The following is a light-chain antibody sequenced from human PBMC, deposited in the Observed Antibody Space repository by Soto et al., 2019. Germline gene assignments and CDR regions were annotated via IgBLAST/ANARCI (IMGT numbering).Light chain of an antibody. CDR3: QQYGSSGT. J-gene: IGKJ1*01. Sequence: QAPATLSVSAGARSTLSFRASQSFVSDLSWYQQKPGQAPRLLIYGASNRAPGIPDRFSGSGSGTDFTLPISRLEPEDYAVYYCQQYGSSGTFGQGTKVDNK. V-gene: IGKV3-20*01. CDR2: GAS. CDR1: QSFVSD.